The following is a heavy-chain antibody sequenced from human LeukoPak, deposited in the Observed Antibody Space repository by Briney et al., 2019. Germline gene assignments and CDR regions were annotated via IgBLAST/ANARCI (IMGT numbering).Heavy chain of an antibody. CDR1: GFTFSTYA. V-gene: IGHV3-30*02. J-gene: IGHJ4*01. CDR2: IQYDDSIE. D-gene: IGHD3-10*01. CDR3: AKDQGVVGSYDY. Sequence: GGSLRLSCAASGFTFSTYAVNWVRQAPDKGLEWVAFIQYDDSIEYYADSVKGRFTISRDNSKNTLYLQMNSLRGDDTAVYYCAKDQGVVGSYDYWGHGTLVTVSS.